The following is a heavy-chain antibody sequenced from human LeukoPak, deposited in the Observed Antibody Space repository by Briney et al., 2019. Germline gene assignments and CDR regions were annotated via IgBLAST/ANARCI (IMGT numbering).Heavy chain of an antibody. D-gene: IGHD3-10*01. V-gene: IGHV1-69*05. CDR1: GGTFSSYA. CDR3: ASNAGFGELNSPPYYYFDY. J-gene: IGHJ4*02. CDR2: IIPVFGTA. Sequence: SVKDSRKASGGTFSSYAISWVRQAPGQGLEWMGGIIPVFGTANYAQKFQGRVTITTDESTSTAYMELSSLRSEDTAVYYCASNAGFGELNSPPYYYFDYWGQGTLVSVSS.